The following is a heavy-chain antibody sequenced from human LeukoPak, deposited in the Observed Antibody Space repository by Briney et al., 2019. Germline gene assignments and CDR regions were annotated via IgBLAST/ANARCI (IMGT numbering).Heavy chain of an antibody. V-gene: IGHV4-61*02. CDR2: IYTSGST. CDR1: GGSISSDSYY. D-gene: IGHD3-9*01. CDR3: ARLANYDILTYYYYMDV. Sequence: SETLSLTCTVSGGSISSDSYYWSWIRQPAGKGLEWIGRIYTSGSTNYNPSLKSRVTISVDTSKNQFSLKLSSVTAADTAVYYCARLANYDILTYYYYMDVWGKGTTVTISS. J-gene: IGHJ6*03.